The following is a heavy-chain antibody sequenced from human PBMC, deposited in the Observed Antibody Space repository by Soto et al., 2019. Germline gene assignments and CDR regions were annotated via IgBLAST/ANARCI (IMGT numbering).Heavy chain of an antibody. CDR3: AVEYSCGSRGYVFDY. D-gene: IGHD3-22*01. CDR1: GFTSRNYA. V-gene: IGHV3-23*01. CDR2: LNSGNGRT. Sequence: EVQLLESGGDLIQPGGSLRLSCTVSGFTSRNYAMSWVRQAPGKGLEWVSGLNSGNGRTYYADSVKGRFTISRDNSKNTLYLQMNFLTADDTALYYCAVEYSCGSRGYVFDYWGQGTLVTVSS. J-gene: IGHJ4*02.